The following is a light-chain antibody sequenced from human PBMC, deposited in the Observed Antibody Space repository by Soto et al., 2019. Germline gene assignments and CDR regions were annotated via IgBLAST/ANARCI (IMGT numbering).Light chain of an antibody. CDR2: AAY. Sequence: DIQMTQSPSSLSPSVGDTVSITFRASQSVSSYLNWYQYKPGKAPKLLIYAAYNLQSGVPSRFSGSGSGTDFTLTISCLQSEDFATYYCQQYYSYPRTFGQGTKVDIK. CDR3: QQYYSYPRT. CDR1: QSVSSY. V-gene: IGKV1-39*01. J-gene: IGKJ1*01.